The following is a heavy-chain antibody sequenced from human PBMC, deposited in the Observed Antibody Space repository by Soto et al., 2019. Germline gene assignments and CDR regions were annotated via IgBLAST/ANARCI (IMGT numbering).Heavy chain of an antibody. V-gene: IGHV2-5*02. CDR3: AHRSRGYAYYFDQ. Sequence: ITLKESGPTLVKPTQTLSLPGSFSGFSPSTRGVGVGWIRHPPGKALEWLALIFWDDDKWYSPSLRSRLTITEDTSKNQVVLTMTNMDPVDTATYYCAHRSRGYAYYFDQWGQGTLVTVSS. J-gene: IGHJ4*02. CDR2: IFWDDDK. CDR1: GFSPSTRGVG. D-gene: IGHD5-12*01.